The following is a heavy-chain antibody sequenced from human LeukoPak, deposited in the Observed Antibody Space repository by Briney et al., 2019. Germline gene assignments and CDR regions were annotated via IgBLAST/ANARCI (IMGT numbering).Heavy chain of an antibody. Sequence: SETLSLTCAVSGASISIASDYWRWVRQPPGKGLEWLGTIYYGGSTYDNPSLRSRVTISVDTSKNQFSLKLTSVTAADTAVYYCARIGGGSWRNPGYWFDPWGQGTLVTVSS. V-gene: IGHV4-39*01. D-gene: IGHD2-15*01. CDR2: IYYGGST. CDR3: ARIGGGSWRNPGYWFDP. CDR1: GASISIASDY. J-gene: IGHJ5*02.